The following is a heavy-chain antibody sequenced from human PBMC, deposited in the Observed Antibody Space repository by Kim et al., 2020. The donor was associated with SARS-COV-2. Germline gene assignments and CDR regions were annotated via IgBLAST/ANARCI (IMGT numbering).Heavy chain of an antibody. V-gene: IGHV1-46*01. CDR1: GYTFTSYY. D-gene: IGHD3-10*01. CDR3: ARDLIVGSGSYLFSWRNYYYYGMDV. CDR2: INPSGGST. J-gene: IGHJ6*02. Sequence: ASVKVSCKASGYTFTSYYMHWVRQAPGQGLEWMGIINPSGGSTSYAQKFQGRVTMTRDTSTSTVYMELSSLRSEDTAVYYCARDLIVGSGSYLFSWRNYYYYGMDVWGQGNTVTVSS.